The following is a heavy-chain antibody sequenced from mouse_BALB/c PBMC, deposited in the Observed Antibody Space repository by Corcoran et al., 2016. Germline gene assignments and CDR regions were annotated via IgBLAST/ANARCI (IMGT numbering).Heavy chain of an antibody. CDR2: INTYNDGT. Sequence: EVQLQQSGPELVKPGASVKMSCKASGYTFTSYVMHWVKQKPGQGVEWIGYINTYNDGTKYNEKFKGKATLTLEKSSSTDYIERSSQTSEDSAVYYCARGTYYGNCYAMDYWGQGTSVTVSS. CDR1: GYTFTSYV. J-gene: IGHJ4*01. V-gene: IGHV1S136*01. D-gene: IGHD2-10*01. CDR3: ARGTYYGNCYAMDY.